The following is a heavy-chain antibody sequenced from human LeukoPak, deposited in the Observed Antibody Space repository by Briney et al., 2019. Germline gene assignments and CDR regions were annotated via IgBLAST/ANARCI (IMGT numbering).Heavy chain of an antibody. J-gene: IGHJ4*02. V-gene: IGHV3-30*18. CDR3: AKEGDYGDYVLPPHFDY. Sequence: GSLRLSCAASGFTFSSYGMHWVRQAPGQGLEWVAVISYDGSNKYYADSVKGRFTISRDNSKNTLYLQMNSLRAEDTAVYYCAKEGDYGDYVLPPHFDYWGQGTLVTVSS. CDR2: ISYDGSNK. CDR1: GFTFSSYG. D-gene: IGHD4-17*01.